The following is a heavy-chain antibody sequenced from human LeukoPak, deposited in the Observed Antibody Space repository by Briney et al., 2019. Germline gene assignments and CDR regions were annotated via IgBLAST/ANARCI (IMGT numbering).Heavy chain of an antibody. J-gene: IGHJ4*02. V-gene: IGHV4-34*01. Sequence: PSETLSLTCAVYGGSFSGYYWSWIRQPPGKGLEWIGEINHSGSTNYNPSLKSRVTISVDTSKNQFSLKLSSVTAADTAVYYCASGGYFEYWGQGTLVTVSS. CDR3: ASGGYFEY. CDR2: INHSGST. CDR1: GGSFSGYY.